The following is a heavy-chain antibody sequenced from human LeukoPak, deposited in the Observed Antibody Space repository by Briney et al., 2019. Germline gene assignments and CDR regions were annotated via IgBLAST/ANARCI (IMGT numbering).Heavy chain of an antibody. CDR2: ISYSGST. CDR1: GGSITGYY. D-gene: IGHD1-7*01. J-gene: IGHJ4*02. V-gene: IGHV4-59*08. CDR3: VRHSGGTTYDY. Sequence: SETLSLTCTVSGGSITGYYWSWIKQPPGKGFEWIAYISYSGSTSYNPSLRSRVTISVDTSKNLFSLNLSSLTAADTAVYYCVRHSGGTTYDYWGQGIQVTVSS.